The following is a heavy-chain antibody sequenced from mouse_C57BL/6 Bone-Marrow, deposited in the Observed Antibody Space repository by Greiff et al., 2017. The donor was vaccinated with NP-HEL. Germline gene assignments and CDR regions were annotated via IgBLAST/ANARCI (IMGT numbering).Heavy chain of an antibody. Sequence: QVQLQQPGAELVRPGSSVKLSCKASGYTFTSYWMPWVKQRPIQGLEWIGNIDPSDSETHYNQKFKDKATLTVDKSSSTAYMQLSSLTSEDSAVYYCARIYDGYYEGYYAMDYWGQGTSVTVSS. CDR1: GYTFTSYW. CDR3: ARIYDGYYEGYYAMDY. CDR2: IDPSDSET. V-gene: IGHV1-52*01. D-gene: IGHD2-3*01. J-gene: IGHJ4*01.